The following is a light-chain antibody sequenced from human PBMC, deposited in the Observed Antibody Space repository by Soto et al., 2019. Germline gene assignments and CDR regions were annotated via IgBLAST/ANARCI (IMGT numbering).Light chain of an antibody. J-gene: IGLJ2*01. CDR1: SSNIGAGYD. Sequence: QSVLTQPPSVSGAPGQRVTISCTGSSSNIGAGYDVHWYQQLPGTAPKLLIYGNSNRPSGVPDRFSGSKSGTSASLAISGLRSEDEADYYCAAWDDSLSGPLFGGGTKLTVL. CDR2: GNS. V-gene: IGLV1-40*01. CDR3: AAWDDSLSGPL.